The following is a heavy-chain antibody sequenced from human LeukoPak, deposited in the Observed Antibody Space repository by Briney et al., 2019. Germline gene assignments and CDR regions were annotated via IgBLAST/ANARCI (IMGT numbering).Heavy chain of an antibody. CDR2: IRYDGSNK. CDR1: GFTFSSYG. CDR3: ATGYSSGWYGRLDY. V-gene: IGHV3-30*02. D-gene: IGHD6-19*01. Sequence: GGSLRLSCAASGFTFSSYGMHWVRQAPGKGLEWVAFIRYDGSNKYYADSVKARFTLSRDNPKNTMYLQMNTLRAEDTAVYYCATGYSSGWYGRLDYWGQGTLVTVSS. J-gene: IGHJ4*02.